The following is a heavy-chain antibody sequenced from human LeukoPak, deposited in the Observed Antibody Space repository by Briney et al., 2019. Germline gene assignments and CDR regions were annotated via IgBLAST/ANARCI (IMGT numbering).Heavy chain of an antibody. CDR1: GSGFTFTSHA. V-gene: IGHV1-69*01. CDR3: AGFFYDNSGDAFDI. CDR2: LIPIYGSA. D-gene: IGHD3-22*01. Sequence: ASVKVSCKASGSGFTFTSHAISWVRQAPGQGLEWMGGLIPIYGSANYAQKFQGRVTITSDESTRTVYMELSSLRPEDSAVYYCAGFFYDNSGDAFDIWGQGTMVTVSS. J-gene: IGHJ3*02.